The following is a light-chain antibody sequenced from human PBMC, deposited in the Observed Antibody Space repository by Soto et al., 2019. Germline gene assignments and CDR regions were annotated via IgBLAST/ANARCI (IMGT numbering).Light chain of an antibody. CDR2: GAS. CDR3: QQYNNWQIT. J-gene: IGKJ5*01. Sequence: EIVMTQSLATLSVSPGERATLSCRASQSVSSNLAWYQQKPGQAPRLLIYGASTRATGIPARFSGSGSGTEFTLTISSLQSEDFEIYYCQQYNNWQITFGQGTRLEI. CDR1: QSVSSN. V-gene: IGKV3-15*01.